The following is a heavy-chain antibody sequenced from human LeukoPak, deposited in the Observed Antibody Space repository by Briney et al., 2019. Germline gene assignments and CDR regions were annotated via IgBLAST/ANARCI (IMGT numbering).Heavy chain of an antibody. CDR2: INPNSGGT. J-gene: IGHJ5*02. V-gene: IGHV1-2*02. D-gene: IGHD6-6*01. CDR3: ARGGVTYSSSPVHIWFDP. CDR1: GYTFTGHY. Sequence: ASVKVSCKASGYTFTGHYMHWVRQAPGQGLEWMGWINPNSGGTNYAQKFQGRVTMTRDTSISTAYMELSRLRSDDTAVYYCARGGVTYSSSPVHIWFDPWGQGTRVTVSS.